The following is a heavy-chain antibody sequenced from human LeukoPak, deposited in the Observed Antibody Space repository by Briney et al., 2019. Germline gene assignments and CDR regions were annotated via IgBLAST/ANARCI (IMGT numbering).Heavy chain of an antibody. J-gene: IGHJ4*02. V-gene: IGHV4-59*01. D-gene: IGHD5-12*01. CDR1: GGSISSYY. CDR2: IYYSGST. Sequence: PSETLSLTCTVSGGSISSYYWSWIRQPPGKGLEWIGYIYYSGSTNYNPSLKGRVTISVDTSKNQFSLKLSSVTAADTAVYYCARDGGYGADYWGQGTLVTVSS. CDR3: ARDGGYGADY.